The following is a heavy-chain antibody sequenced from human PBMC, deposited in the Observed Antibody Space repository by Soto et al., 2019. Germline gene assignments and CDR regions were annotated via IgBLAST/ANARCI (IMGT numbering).Heavy chain of an antibody. D-gene: IGHD2-15*01. CDR2: ISYDGSEK. J-gene: IGHJ4*02. Sequence: QVELVESGGGVVQSGGSLRLSCAAAHYTFNNYAIHWVRQAPGKGLKWVAVISYDGSEKFYVDSVRGRFTISRDSSKKPTSLQMNNLRDEDTARYYCARDPYSPNEKIGAGYWGQGTRVTVSS. CDR1: HYTFNNYA. V-gene: IGHV3-33*01. CDR3: ARDPYSPNEKIGAGY.